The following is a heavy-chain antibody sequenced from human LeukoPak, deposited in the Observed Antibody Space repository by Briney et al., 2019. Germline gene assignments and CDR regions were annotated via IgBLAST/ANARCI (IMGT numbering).Heavy chain of an antibody. J-gene: IGHJ4*02. Sequence: GGSLRLSCAGSGFTFSNSWMGWVRQAPGKGLEWVSYISSSSSTIYYAGSVKGRFTISRDNAKNSLYLQMNSLRAEDTAVYYCARELIWFGELRYFDYWGQGTLVTVSS. CDR1: GFTFSNSW. CDR2: ISSSSSTI. D-gene: IGHD3-10*01. V-gene: IGHV3-48*04. CDR3: ARELIWFGELRYFDY.